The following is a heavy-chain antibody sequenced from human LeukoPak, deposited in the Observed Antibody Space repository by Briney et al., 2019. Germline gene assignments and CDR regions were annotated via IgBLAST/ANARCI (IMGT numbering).Heavy chain of an antibody. Sequence: LLGGSLRLSCAASGFTFSSYWMSWVRQAPGKGLEWVANIKQDGSEKYYVDSVKGRFTISRDNAKNSLYLQMNSLRAEDTAVYYCARDPYYDFWSGFLGDYWGQGTLVTVSS. D-gene: IGHD3-3*01. CDR2: IKQDGSEK. CDR1: GFTFSSYW. V-gene: IGHV3-7*01. J-gene: IGHJ4*02. CDR3: ARDPYYDFWSGFLGDY.